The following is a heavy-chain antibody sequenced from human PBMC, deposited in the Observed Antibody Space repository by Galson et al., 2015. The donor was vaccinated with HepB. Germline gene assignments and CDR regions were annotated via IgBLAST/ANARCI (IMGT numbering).Heavy chain of an antibody. Sequence: SLRLSCAASGFTFSSYAMHWVRQAPGKGLEWVAVISYDGSNKYYADSVKGRFTISRDNSKNTLYLQMNSLRAEDTAVYYCARSWFGELSPLHFDYWGQGTLVTVSS. J-gene: IGHJ4*02. V-gene: IGHV3-30-3*01. CDR1: GFTFSSYA. D-gene: IGHD3-10*01. CDR3: ARSWFGELSPLHFDY. CDR2: ISYDGSNK.